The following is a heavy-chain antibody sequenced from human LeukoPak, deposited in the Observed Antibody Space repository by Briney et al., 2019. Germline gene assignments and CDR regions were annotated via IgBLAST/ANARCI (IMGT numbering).Heavy chain of an antibody. V-gene: IGHV1-24*01. J-gene: IGHJ4*02. D-gene: IGHD1-20*01. CDR3: ATDPVTGTDS. CDR1: GYALTELS. Sequence: GASVKVSCKVSGYALTELSMHWVRQAPGKGLEWMGGFDPEDGETIYAQKFQGRVTITEDTSTDTAYMELSSLRSEDTAVYYCATDPVTGTDSWGQGPLVTVSS. CDR2: FDPEDGET.